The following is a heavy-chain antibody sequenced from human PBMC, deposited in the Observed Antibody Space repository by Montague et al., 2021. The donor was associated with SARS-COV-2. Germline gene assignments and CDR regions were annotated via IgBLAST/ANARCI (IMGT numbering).Heavy chain of an antibody. CDR1: GGSFSGYY. CDR3: ARANVYYFDY. Sequence: SETLSLTCAVYGGSFSGYYWSWIRQLPGKGLEWIGEINHSGSTNYNPSLKSRVTISVDTYKNQFSLTLSSVTAADTAVYYCARANVYYFDYWGQGTLVTVSS. CDR2: INHSGST. J-gene: IGHJ4*02. V-gene: IGHV4-34*01.